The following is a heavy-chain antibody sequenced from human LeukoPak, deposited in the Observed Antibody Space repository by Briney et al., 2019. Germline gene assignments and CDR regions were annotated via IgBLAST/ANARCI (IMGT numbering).Heavy chain of an antibody. D-gene: IGHD6-19*01. J-gene: IGHJ6*03. CDR3: ARRGRDKARLGYYYYMDV. V-gene: IGHV4-38-2*01. Sequence: PSETLSLTCAVSGYSISSGYYWGWIRQPPGRGLAWIGIIYHSGSTYYNPSLKSRVTISVDTYKNQFSLKLSSVTAADTAVYYCARRGRDKARLGYYYYMDVWGKGTTVTVSS. CDR1: GYSISSGYY. CDR2: IYHSGST.